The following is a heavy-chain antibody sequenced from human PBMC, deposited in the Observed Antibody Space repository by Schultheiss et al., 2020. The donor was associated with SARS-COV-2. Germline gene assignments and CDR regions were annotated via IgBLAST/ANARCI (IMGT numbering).Heavy chain of an antibody. Sequence: GGSLRLSCAASEFTFSSYTMNWVRQAPGKGLEWVSSISSSSSYIYYADSVKGRFTISRDNAKNSLYLQMNSLRAEDTAVYYCARHGDDERTLFYYYYGMDVWGQGTTVTVSS. CDR2: ISSSSSYI. CDR3: ARHGDDERTLFYYYYGMDV. CDR1: EFTFSSYT. V-gene: IGHV3-21*01. J-gene: IGHJ6*02. D-gene: IGHD4-17*01.